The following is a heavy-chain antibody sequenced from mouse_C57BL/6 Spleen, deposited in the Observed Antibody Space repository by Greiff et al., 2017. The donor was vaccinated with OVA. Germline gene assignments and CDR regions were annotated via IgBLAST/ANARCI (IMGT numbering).Heavy chain of an antibody. CDR3: ARSKRAYDGYAHWYFDV. CDR2: IDPSDSET. J-gene: IGHJ1*03. Sequence: VQLQQPGAELVRPGSSVKLSCKASGYTFTSYWMHWVKQRPIQGLEWIGNIDPSDSETHYNQKFKDKATLTVDKSSSTAYMQLSSLTSEDSAVYYCARSKRAYDGYAHWYFDVWGTGTTVTVSS. CDR1: GYTFTSYW. D-gene: IGHD2-3*01. V-gene: IGHV1-52*01.